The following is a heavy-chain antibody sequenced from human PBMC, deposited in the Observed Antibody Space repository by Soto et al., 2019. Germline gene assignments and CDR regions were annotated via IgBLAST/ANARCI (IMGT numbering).Heavy chain of an antibody. D-gene: IGHD3-10*01. Sequence: GGSLRLSCAASGFGISHYWMSWVRQAPGKGLEWVANIKEDGSEQNYVDSLKGRFTISRDNAKNSLYLQMNSLRADDTAVYYCANTVVRGLGTTVTVSS. J-gene: IGHJ6*01. CDR2: IKEDGSEQ. CDR1: GFGISHYW. CDR3: ANTVV. V-gene: IGHV3-7*05.